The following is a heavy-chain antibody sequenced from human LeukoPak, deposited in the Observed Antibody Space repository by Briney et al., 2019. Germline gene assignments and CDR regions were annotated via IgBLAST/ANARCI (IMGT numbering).Heavy chain of an antibody. CDR3: LRGLTLNYYYGMDV. V-gene: IGHV4-34*01. J-gene: IGHJ6*02. CDR1: GGSFSSYY. Sequence: SETLSLTCAVYGGSFSSYYWNWIRQPPGKGLEWIGEIYHSGSTRYNPSLRSRVTISVDTSKNQFSLTLSSVYYCARGRGGMLRGLTLNYYYGMDVWGQGTTVTVSS. D-gene: IGHD3-10*01. CDR2: IYHSGST.